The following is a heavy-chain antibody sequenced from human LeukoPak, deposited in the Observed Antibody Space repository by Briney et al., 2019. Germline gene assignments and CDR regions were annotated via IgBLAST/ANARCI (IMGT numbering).Heavy chain of an antibody. Sequence: GGSLRLSCAASGFTFSSYWMSWVRQAPGKGLEWVANIKQDGSEKYYVDSVKGRFTISRDNAKNSLYLQMNSLRAEDTAVYYCASFGQWLVLGAFDIWGQGTMVTVSS. D-gene: IGHD6-19*01. J-gene: IGHJ3*02. V-gene: IGHV3-7*01. CDR3: ASFGQWLVLGAFDI. CDR1: GFTFSSYW. CDR2: IKQDGSEK.